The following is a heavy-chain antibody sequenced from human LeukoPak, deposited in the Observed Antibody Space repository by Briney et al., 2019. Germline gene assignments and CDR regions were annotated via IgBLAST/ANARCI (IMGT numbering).Heavy chain of an antibody. CDR3: ARDYYYDRSGYYYGAFDI. CDR1: GFSFSSYA. J-gene: IGHJ3*02. Sequence: GGSLRLSCVLSGFSFSSYATSWVRQAPGKGLEWVSAISGSGDITYFADSVQGRFTISRDNSKNTLYLQMNSLRAKDTAVYYCARDYYYDRSGYYYGAFDIWGQGTMVTVSS. D-gene: IGHD3-22*01. CDR2: ISGSGDIT. V-gene: IGHV3-23*01.